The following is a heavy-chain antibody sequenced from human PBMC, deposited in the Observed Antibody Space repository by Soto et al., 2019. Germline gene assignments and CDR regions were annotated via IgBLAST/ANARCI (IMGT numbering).Heavy chain of an antibody. CDR1: GGSFSGYY. CDR2: INHSGST. CDR3: ARGRGSYYYYYYMDV. V-gene: IGHV4-34*01. D-gene: IGHD5-12*01. J-gene: IGHJ6*03. Sequence: QVQLQQWGAGLLKPSETLSLTCAVYGGSFSGYYWSWIRQPPGKGLEWIGEINHSGSTNYNPSLKRRVTISVDTSKNQFSLKLSSVTAAATAVYYCARGRGSYYYYYYMDVWGKGTTVTVSS.